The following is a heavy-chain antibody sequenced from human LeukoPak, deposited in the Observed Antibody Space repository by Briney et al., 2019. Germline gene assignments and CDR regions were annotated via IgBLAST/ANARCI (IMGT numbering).Heavy chain of an antibody. V-gene: IGHV3-48*03. CDR1: GFTFSSYE. J-gene: IGHJ4*02. Sequence: GRSLRLSCAASGFTFSSYEMNWVRQAPGKGLEWVSYISSSGSTIYYADSVKGRFTISRDNAKNSLYLQMNSLRAEDTAVYYCARGGPMMRRDAGDFDYWGQGTLVTVSS. CDR3: ARGGPMMRRDAGDFDY. CDR2: ISSSGSTI. D-gene: IGHD3-22*01.